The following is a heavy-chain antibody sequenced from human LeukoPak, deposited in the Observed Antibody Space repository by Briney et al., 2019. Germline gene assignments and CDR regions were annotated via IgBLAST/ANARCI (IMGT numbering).Heavy chain of an antibody. V-gene: IGHV4-34*01. CDR2: INHSGST. CDR3: ARVYYDFWSGYYLRRNWFDP. CDR1: GGSFSGYY. D-gene: IGHD3-3*01. Sequence: PSETLSLTCAVYGGSFSGYYWSWIRQPPGKGLEWIGEINHSGSTNYNPSLKSRVTISVDTSKNQFSLKLSSVTAADTAVYYCARVYYDFWSGYYLRRNWFDPWGQGTLVTVSS. J-gene: IGHJ5*02.